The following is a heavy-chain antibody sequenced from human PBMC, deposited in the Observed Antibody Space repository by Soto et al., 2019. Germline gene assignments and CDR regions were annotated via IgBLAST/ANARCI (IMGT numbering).Heavy chain of an antibody. V-gene: IGHV3-49*03. D-gene: IGHD3-22*01. CDR3: TRDFTMIVVVISSDDAFDI. CDR1: GFTFGDYA. CDR2: IRSKAYGGTT. Sequence: GGSLRLSCTASGFTFGDYAMSWFRQAPGKGLEWVGFIRSKAYGGTTEYAASVKGRFTISRDDSKSIAYLQMNSLKTEDTAVYYCTRDFTMIVVVISSDDAFDIWGQGTMVTVSS. J-gene: IGHJ3*02.